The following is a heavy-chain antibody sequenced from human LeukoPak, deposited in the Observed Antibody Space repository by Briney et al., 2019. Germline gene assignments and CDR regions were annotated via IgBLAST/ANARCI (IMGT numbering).Heavy chain of an antibody. CDR1: GYTFTSYY. D-gene: IGHD2-15*01. CDR3: ARDLDIVVVVAATPSFDY. V-gene: IGHV1-2*06. CDR2: INPNSGGT. Sequence: ASVKVSCKASGYTFTSYYMHWVRQAPGQGLEWMGRINPNSGGTNYAQKFQGRVTMTRDTSISTAYMELSRLRSDDTAVYYCARDLDIVVVVAATPSFDYWGQGTLVTVSS. J-gene: IGHJ4*02.